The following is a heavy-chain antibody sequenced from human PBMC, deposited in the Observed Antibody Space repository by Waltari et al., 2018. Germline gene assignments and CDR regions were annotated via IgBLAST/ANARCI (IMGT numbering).Heavy chain of an antibody. CDR3: ARVAVTTPWYFDL. J-gene: IGHJ2*01. V-gene: IGHV3-74*01. Sequence: EVQLVESGGGLVQPGGSLRLSCAASGFTFSSYWMHWVRQAPGKGLVWVSRINSAGSTPTYTDSVKGRFTISRDNAKNTLYLQMNSLRAEDTAVYYCARVAVTTPWYFDLWGRGTLVTVSS. CDR2: INSAGSTP. D-gene: IGHD2-21*02. CDR1: GFTFSSYW.